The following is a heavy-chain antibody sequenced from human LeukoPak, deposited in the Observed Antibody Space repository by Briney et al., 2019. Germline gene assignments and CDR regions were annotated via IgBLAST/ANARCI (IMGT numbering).Heavy chain of an antibody. J-gene: IGHJ4*02. Sequence: GGSLRLSCTASGFTFGDYAMSWVRQAPGKGLEWVGFIRSKAYGGTTEYAASVKGRFTISRDDSKSIAYLQMNSLKTEDTAVYYCTRAWSVMTYYYDSSGYSYFDYWGQGTLVTVSS. CDR1: GFTFGDYA. CDR2: IRSKAYGGTT. CDR3: TRAWSVMTYYYDSSGYSYFDY. V-gene: IGHV3-49*04. D-gene: IGHD3-22*01.